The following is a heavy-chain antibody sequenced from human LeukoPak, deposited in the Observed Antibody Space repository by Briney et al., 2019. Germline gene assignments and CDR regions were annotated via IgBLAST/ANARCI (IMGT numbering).Heavy chain of an antibody. Sequence: SVKVSCKASGGTFSSYAISWVPQAPGQGLEWIGGIIPIFGTANYAQKFQGRVTITADESTSTAYMELSSLRSEDTAVYYCAGERGYCSSTSCYRDFDYWGQGTLVTVSS. CDR2: IIPIFGTA. D-gene: IGHD2-2*02. V-gene: IGHV1-69*01. J-gene: IGHJ4*02. CDR3: AGERGYCSSTSCYRDFDY. CDR1: GGTFSSYA.